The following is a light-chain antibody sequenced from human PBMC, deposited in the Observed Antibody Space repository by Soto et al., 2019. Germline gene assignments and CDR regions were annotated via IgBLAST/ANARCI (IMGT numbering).Light chain of an antibody. CDR1: SSDFGAYNY. CDR2: DVT. V-gene: IGLV2-14*03. Sequence: QSVLTQPASVSGSPGQSITISCTGSSSDFGAYNYVSWYQHHQDKAPKLVIYDVTNRPSGVSNRFSGSKSGNTASLTISGLQAEDEADYYCNSYTSSTTPYVFGTGTKVTVL. J-gene: IGLJ1*01. CDR3: NSYTSSTTPYV.